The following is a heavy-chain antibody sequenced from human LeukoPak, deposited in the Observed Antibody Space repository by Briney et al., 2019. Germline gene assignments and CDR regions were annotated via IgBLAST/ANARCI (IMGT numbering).Heavy chain of an antibody. CDR3: ARLQRRNRSNPVFDY. CDR1: GGSISSYY. J-gene: IGHJ4*02. Sequence: SETLSLTCTVSGGSISSYYWSWIRQPPGKGLDWIGYIYYSGSTNYNPSLKSRVTISVDTSKNQFSLKLSSVTAADTAVYYCARLQRRNRSNPVFDYWGQGTLVTVSS. D-gene: IGHD5-18*01. V-gene: IGHV4-59*08. CDR2: IYYSGST.